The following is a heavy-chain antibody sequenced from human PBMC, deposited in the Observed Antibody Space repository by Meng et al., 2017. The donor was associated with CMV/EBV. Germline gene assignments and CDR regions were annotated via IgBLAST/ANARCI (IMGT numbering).Heavy chain of an antibody. Sequence: VGRAGVGVQKPGSAVKFPCKASGGTFRSFAISWVRQAPGQGLEWMGGIIPIFGTANYAQKFQGRVTIIADESTSTAYMELSSLRSEDTAVYYCAREVDDYGDGWYFDLWGRGTLVTVSS. CDR2: IIPIFGTA. CDR3: AREVDDYGDGWYFDL. J-gene: IGHJ2*01. D-gene: IGHD4-17*01. V-gene: IGHV1-69*01. CDR1: GGTFRSFA.